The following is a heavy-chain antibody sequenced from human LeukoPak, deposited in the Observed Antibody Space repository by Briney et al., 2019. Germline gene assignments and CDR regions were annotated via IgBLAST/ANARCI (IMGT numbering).Heavy chain of an antibody. CDR2: ISGTGGST. CDR3: ARAPEGYTVVTIFDY. V-gene: IGHV3-23*01. Sequence: GGSLRLSCAVSGFTFTNYAMSWVRQAPGKGLEWVSAISGTGGSTYYADSVKGRFTIARDNSKNTLYLQMNSLRAEDTAVYYCARAPEGYTVVTIFDYWGQGTLVTVSS. J-gene: IGHJ4*02. D-gene: IGHD4-23*01. CDR1: GFTFTNYA.